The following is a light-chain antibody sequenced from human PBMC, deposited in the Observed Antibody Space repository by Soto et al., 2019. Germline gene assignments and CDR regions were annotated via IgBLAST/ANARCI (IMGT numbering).Light chain of an antibody. CDR1: SGDIGSYNR. J-gene: IGLJ1*01. CDR3: SSYTNINTRACV. V-gene: IGLV2-14*01. Sequence: QSVLTQPASVSASPGQSITISCIGTSGDIGSYNRVSWYQQHPGKAPKLIIYEVTDRPSGVSNRFSGSKSGNTASLTISGLQAEDEAEYYCSSYTNINTRACVFGTGTKVTVL. CDR2: EVT.